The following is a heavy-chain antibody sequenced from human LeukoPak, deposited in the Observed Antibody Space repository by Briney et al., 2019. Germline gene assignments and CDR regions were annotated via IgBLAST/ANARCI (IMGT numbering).Heavy chain of an antibody. D-gene: IGHD3-16*01. CDR3: ARGLFGDFSSPYTAFDL. Sequence: ASVKVSCKASGYTFTEYYIHWVRQAPGQGLQWVGWINPNVGATNYARKFRGRFSMTRDTSINTAFMELSSLRSDDTAVYFCARGLFGDFSSPYTAFDLWGQGTVVTVSS. J-gene: IGHJ3*01. CDR1: GYTFTEYY. CDR2: INPNVGAT. V-gene: IGHV1-2*02.